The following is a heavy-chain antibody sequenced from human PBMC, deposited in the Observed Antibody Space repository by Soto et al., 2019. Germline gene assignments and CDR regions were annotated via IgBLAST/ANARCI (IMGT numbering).Heavy chain of an antibody. CDR3: TREPLGYCSGGSCYQEAIDY. V-gene: IGHV3-74*01. J-gene: IGHJ4*02. CDR2: INSDGSST. CDR1: GFTFSSYW. Sequence: GGSLRLSCAASGFTFSSYWMHWVRQAPGKGLVWVSRINSDGSSTSYADSVKGRFTISRDNAKNTLYLQMNSLRAEDTAVYYCTREPLGYCSGGSCYQEAIDYWGQGTLVTVSS. D-gene: IGHD2-15*01.